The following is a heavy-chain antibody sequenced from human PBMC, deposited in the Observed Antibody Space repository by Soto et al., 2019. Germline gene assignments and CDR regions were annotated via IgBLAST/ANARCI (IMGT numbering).Heavy chain of an antibody. Sequence: GGSLRLSCAASGFTFSSYAMSWVRQAPGKGLEWVSGISGSGGSTYYADSVKGRFTISRDNSKNMLYLQMNSLRAEDTAVYYCAKDLGGYCSSTSCYPELYYYGMDVWGQGTTVTVSS. V-gene: IGHV3-23*01. CDR3: AKDLGGYCSSTSCYPELYYYGMDV. CDR2: ISGSGGST. CDR1: GFTFSSYA. J-gene: IGHJ6*02. D-gene: IGHD2-2*01.